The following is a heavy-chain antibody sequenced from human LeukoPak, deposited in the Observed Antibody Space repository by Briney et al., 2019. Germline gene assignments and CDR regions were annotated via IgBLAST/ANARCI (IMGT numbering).Heavy chain of an antibody. V-gene: IGHV3-48*03. J-gene: IGHJ6*02. Sequence: GGSLRLSCAASGFTFSSYEMNWVRQAPGKGLEWVSYISSSGSTIYYADSVKGRFTISRDNAENSLYLQMNSLRAEDTAVYYCAREADDFWSGLTYYYYGMDVWGQGTTVTVSS. CDR2: ISSSGSTI. CDR1: GFTFSSYE. CDR3: AREADDFWSGLTYYYYGMDV. D-gene: IGHD3-3*01.